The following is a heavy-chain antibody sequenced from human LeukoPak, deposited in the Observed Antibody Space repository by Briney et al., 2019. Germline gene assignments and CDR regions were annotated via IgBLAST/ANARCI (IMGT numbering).Heavy chain of an antibody. V-gene: IGHV3-30*02. J-gene: IGHJ4*02. D-gene: IGHD3-16*01. CDR1: GFTFSSYA. Sequence: GGSLRHSCAASGFTFSSYAMHWVRQAPGKGLEWVAFIRYDGSNKYYADSVKGRFTISRDNSKNTLYLQMNSLRAEDTAVYYCAKDWAGGDPKDYWGQGTPVTVSS. CDR2: IRYDGSNK. CDR3: AKDWAGGDPKDY.